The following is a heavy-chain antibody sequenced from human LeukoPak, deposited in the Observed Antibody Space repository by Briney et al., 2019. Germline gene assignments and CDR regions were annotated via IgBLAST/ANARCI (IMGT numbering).Heavy chain of an antibody. Sequence: ASVKVSCKASGYTFTSYDINWVRQATGQGLEWMGWMNPNSGNTGYAQKFQGRVTVTRNTSISTAYMELSSLRSEDTAVYYCARVYCSGGSCYLPFGYWGQGTLVTVSS. CDR2: MNPNSGNT. J-gene: IGHJ4*02. CDR3: ARVYCSGGSCYLPFGY. CDR1: GYTFTSYD. V-gene: IGHV1-8*01. D-gene: IGHD2-15*01.